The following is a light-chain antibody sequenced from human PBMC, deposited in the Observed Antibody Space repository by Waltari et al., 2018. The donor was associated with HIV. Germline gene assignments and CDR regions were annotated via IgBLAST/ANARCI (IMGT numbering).Light chain of an antibody. CDR1: DSNIGTSY. CDR2: SNH. CDR3: STWDKTQSAQV. J-gene: IGLJ3*02. V-gene: IGLV1-47*01. Sequence: QPVLTQLPSVSGTPGQTVTISCSGSDSNIGTSYVYWYQVLPGTTPRLLICSNHERPSGVPGRFSGSKSGASASLTIFGLRSEDEADYYCSTWDKTQSAQVFGGGTKLTVL.